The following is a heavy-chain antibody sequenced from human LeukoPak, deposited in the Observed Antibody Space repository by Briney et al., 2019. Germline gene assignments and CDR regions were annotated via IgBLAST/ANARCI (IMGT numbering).Heavy chain of an antibody. Sequence: GASVTVSSKASGYTFTAYYMHWVRQAPGQGLEWMGWINPNSGGTNYAQKFQGRVTMTRDTSISTAYMELSRLRSDDTAVYYCARGEAVLGFDYWGQGSLVTVCS. CDR2: INPNSGGT. J-gene: IGHJ4*02. CDR3: ARGEAVLGFDY. CDR1: GYTFTAYY. V-gene: IGHV1-2*02. D-gene: IGHD2-8*02.